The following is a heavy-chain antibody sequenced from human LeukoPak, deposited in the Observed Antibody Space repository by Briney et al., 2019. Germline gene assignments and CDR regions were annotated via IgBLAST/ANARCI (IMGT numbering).Heavy chain of an antibody. D-gene: IGHD2-15*01. J-gene: IGHJ6*03. CDR3: ARGGGPNQYYNYYMDD. CDR2: IYYSGST. Sequence: SETLSLTCTVSGYSISSSYYWAWIRQPPGKGLEWIGSIYYSGSTYYNPSLESRVTISVDTSNNQFSLKLRSVTAADTAIYYCARGGGPNQYYNYYMDDWGKGTTVTVSS. CDR1: GYSISSSYY. V-gene: IGHV4-38-2*02.